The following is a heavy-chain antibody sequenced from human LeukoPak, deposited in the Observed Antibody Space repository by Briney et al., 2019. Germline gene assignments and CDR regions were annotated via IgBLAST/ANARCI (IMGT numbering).Heavy chain of an antibody. CDR2: IKEDGSEK. CDR1: GFTFSSYW. V-gene: IGHV3-7*03. Sequence: GGSLRLSCAASGFTFSSYWMNWARQAPGKGLEWVANIKEDGSEKYYVDSVKGRFTISRDNAKNSLYLQMNSLRAEDTAVYYCARESPYYYDSPDAFDIWGQGTMVTVSS. J-gene: IGHJ3*02. D-gene: IGHD3-22*01. CDR3: ARESPYYYDSPDAFDI.